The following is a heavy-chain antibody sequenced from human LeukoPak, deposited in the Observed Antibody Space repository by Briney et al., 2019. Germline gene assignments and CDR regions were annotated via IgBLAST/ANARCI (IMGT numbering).Heavy chain of an antibody. CDR2: IYYSGST. CDR1: GGSISSYY. V-gene: IGHV4-59*01. CDR3: ARQRGNYYDSSGYPPFDY. J-gene: IGHJ4*02. Sequence: SETLSLTCPVSGGSISSYYWSWIRQPPGKGLEWIGYIYYSGSTNYNPSLKSRVTISVDTSKNQFSLKLSSVTAADTAVYYCARQRGNYYDSSGYPPFDYWGQGTLVTVSS. D-gene: IGHD3-22*01.